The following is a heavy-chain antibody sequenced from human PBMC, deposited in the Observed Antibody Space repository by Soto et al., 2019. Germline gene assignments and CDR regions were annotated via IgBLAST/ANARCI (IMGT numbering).Heavy chain of an antibody. CDR2: ISGSGGST. CDR3: AKASGWFGEFDY. CDR1: GFTFSSYA. J-gene: IGHJ4*02. D-gene: IGHD3-10*01. Sequence: EVQLLESGGGLVQPGGSLRLSCAASGFTFSSYAMSWVRQAPGKGLEWVSAISGSGGSTYYADSVKGRFTISRDNSKNTMYLQMNSLRAEDTAVYYCAKASGWFGEFDYWGQGTLVTVSS. V-gene: IGHV3-23*01.